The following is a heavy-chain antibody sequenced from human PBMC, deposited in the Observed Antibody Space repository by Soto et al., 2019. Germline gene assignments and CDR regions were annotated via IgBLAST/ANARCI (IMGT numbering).Heavy chain of an antibody. Sequence: EVQLLESGGGLVQPGGSLRLACTASGFTFRSYSMNWVRQAPGKWLEWVAVISGSGGSTYYADSVKGRFTVSRDNSKNTLYLEVNCLSAGDPSVYYCSNCDSYNTSGYSDFWGRGALVTVSS. V-gene: IGHV3-23*01. CDR3: SNCDSYNTSGYSDF. CDR2: ISGSGGST. CDR1: GFTFRSYS. D-gene: IGHD3-22*01. J-gene: IGHJ4*02.